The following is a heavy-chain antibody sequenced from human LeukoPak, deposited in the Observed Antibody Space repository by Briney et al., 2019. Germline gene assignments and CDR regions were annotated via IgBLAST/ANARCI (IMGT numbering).Heavy chain of an antibody. V-gene: IGHV1-2*04. CDR1: GYTFTGCY. Sequence: ASVKVSCKASGYTFTGCYMHWVRQAPGQGLEWMGWINPNSGGTNYAQKFQGWVTMTRDTSISTAYMGLSRLRSDDTAVYYCARSTCSGGSCYDYWGQGTLVTVSS. CDR3: ARSTCSGGSCYDY. D-gene: IGHD2-15*01. J-gene: IGHJ4*02. CDR2: INPNSGGT.